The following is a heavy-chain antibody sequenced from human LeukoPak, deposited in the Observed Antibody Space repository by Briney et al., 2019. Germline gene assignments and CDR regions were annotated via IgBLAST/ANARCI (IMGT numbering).Heavy chain of an antibody. Sequence: GGSLRLSCAASGFTVSSNYMSWVRQAPGKGLEWVSVIYSGGSTYYADSVKGRFTISRDNSKNTLYLQMNSLRAEDTAVYYCARDAPYYYDSSGYYTDYWGQGTLVTVSS. V-gene: IGHV3-53*01. CDR1: GFTVSSNY. CDR3: ARDAPYYYDSSGYYTDY. D-gene: IGHD3-22*01. J-gene: IGHJ4*02. CDR2: IYSGGST.